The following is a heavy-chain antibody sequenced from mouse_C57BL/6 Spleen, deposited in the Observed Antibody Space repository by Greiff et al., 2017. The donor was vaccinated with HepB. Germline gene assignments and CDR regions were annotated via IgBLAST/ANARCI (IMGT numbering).Heavy chain of an antibody. D-gene: IGHD2-5*01. J-gene: IGHJ2*01. Sequence: QVQLKQPGPELVKPGASVKLSCKASGYTFTSYWMHWVKQRPGQGLEWIGNINPSNGGTNYNEKFKSKATLTVDKSSSTAYMQLSSLTSEDSAVYYCARGFYYSNLYYFDYWGQGTTLTVSS. CDR2: INPSNGGT. CDR3: ARGFYYSNLYYFDY. CDR1: GYTFTSYW. V-gene: IGHV1-53*01.